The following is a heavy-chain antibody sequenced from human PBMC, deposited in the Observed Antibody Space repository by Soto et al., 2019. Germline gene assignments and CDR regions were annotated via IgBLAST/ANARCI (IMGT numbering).Heavy chain of an antibody. CDR2: ISGSGGTI. J-gene: IGHJ4*02. V-gene: IGHV3-23*01. CDR1: GFTFSDFA. CDR3: VKLMGSCWYFLY. Sequence: EVQVLESGGGLVQPGESLRLSCAATGFTFSDFAMSWVRQAPGKGLEWVSSISGSGGTIYYADSVKSRFTISRDNSKNTLYLQMETLRADDTALYYCVKLMGSCWYFLYWGQGTLVTVSS. D-gene: IGHD6-19*01.